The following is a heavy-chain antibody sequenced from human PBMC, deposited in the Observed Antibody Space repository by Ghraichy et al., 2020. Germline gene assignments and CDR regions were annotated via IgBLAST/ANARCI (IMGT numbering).Heavy chain of an antibody. V-gene: IGHV3-23*01. D-gene: IGHD2-2*01. J-gene: IGHJ5*02. Sequence: ETLSLTCAASGFTFAAYAMAWVRQAPGKGLEWVSTISGSGGNRHYTDSVKGRFTISRDNSKNTLYLQMNNLRAEDTAVYFCARDPGYCSTATCYAEGGWFDPWGQGTLVTVSS. CDR1: GFTFAAYA. CDR3: ARDPGYCSTATCYAEGGWFDP. CDR2: ISGSGGNR.